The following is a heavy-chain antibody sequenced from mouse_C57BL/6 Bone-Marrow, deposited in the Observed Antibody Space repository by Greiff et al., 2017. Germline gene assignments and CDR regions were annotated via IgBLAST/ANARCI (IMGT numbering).Heavy chain of an antibody. Sequence: EVKLVESGGGLVKPGGSLKLSCAASGFTFSSYAMSWVRQTPEKRLEWVATISDGGSYTYYPDNVKGRFTISRDNAKNNLYLQMSHLKSEDTAMYYCARDLHDYGSRKGAWFAYWGQGTLVTVSA. V-gene: IGHV5-4*01. D-gene: IGHD1-1*01. CDR1: GFTFSSYA. CDR2: ISDGGSYT. CDR3: ARDLHDYGSRKGAWFAY. J-gene: IGHJ3*01.